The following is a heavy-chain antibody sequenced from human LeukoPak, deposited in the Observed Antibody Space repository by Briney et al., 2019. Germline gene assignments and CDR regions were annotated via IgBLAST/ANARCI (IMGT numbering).Heavy chain of an antibody. CDR1: GFTFTSSA. CDR2: IVVDSGNT. D-gene: IGHD3-22*01. CDR3: AAVLDDSSGYYSFLGY. V-gene: IGHV1-58*02. J-gene: IGHJ4*02. Sequence: SVKVSCKASGFTFTSSAMQWVRQARGQRLEWIGWIVVDSGNTNYAQKFQERVTITRDMSTSTAYMELSSLRSEDTAVYYCAAVLDDSSGYYSFLGYWGQGTLVTVSS.